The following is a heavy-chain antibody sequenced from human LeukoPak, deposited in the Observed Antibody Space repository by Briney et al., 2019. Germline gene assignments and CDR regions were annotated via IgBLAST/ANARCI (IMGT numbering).Heavy chain of an antibody. V-gene: IGHV3-11*01. CDR1: GFTFSDYY. D-gene: IGHD3-10*01. CDR2: ISSSGSTI. J-gene: IGHJ4*02. CDR3: ARENYYGSGSYYSYFDY. Sequence: GGSLRLSCAASGFTFSDYYMSWIRQAPGKGLEWVSYISSSGSTIYYADSVKGRFTISRDNSKSTLYLQMNSLRAEDTAVYYCARENYYGSGSYYSYFDYWGQGTLVTVSS.